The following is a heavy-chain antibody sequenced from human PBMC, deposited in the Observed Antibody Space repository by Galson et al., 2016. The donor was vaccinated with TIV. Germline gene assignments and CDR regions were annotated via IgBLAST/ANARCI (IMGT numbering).Heavy chain of an antibody. CDR1: GFIFSNYE. D-gene: IGHD3/OR15-3a*01. Sequence: SLRLSCAASGFIFSNYEMNWVRQAPGKGLEWISYITSGWGPTYYAESVKGRLSISRDNTKNSLYLQMNSLRPEDTAVYYCVREAVMSFGVDFFDVWGQGTVVTVSS. V-gene: IGHV3-48*03. CDR2: ITSGWGPT. CDR3: VREAVMSFGVDFFDV. J-gene: IGHJ3*01.